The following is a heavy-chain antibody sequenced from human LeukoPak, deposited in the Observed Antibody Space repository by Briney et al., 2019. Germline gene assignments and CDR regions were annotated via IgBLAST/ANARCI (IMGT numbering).Heavy chain of an antibody. CDR3: TRKGSQWDFLVYY. CDR1: GFTFSSYS. Sequence: GGSLRLSCAASGFTFSSYSMNWVRQAPGKGLEWVSSIASSGCSIYFVDSVKGRFSISRDNSEKSLYLQMDSLTAEDTAVYYCTRKGSQWDFLVYYWGQGSRVAVS. CDR2: IASSGCSI. J-gene: IGHJ4*02. D-gene: IGHD2/OR15-2a*01. V-gene: IGHV3-21*01.